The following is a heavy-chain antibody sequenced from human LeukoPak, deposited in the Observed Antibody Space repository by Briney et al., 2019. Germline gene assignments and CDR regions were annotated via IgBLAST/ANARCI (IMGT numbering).Heavy chain of an antibody. Sequence: PGGSLRLSCAASGFSFSNYAMSWVRQAPGKGLEWVSAITGSGDITYNADSVKGRFTISRDNSKNTLYLQMNSLRAEDTAVYYCARSRGSPLDYWGQGILVTVSS. D-gene: IGHD5-12*01. J-gene: IGHJ4*02. V-gene: IGHV3-23*01. CDR3: ARSRGSPLDY. CDR2: ITGSGDIT. CDR1: GFSFSNYA.